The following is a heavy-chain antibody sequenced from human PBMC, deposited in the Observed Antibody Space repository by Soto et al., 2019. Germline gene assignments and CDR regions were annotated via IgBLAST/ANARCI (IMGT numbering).Heavy chain of an antibody. Sequence: QVQLVESGGGVVQPGRSLRLSCAASGFTFSSYAMHWVRQAPGKGLEWVAVISYDGSNKYYADSVKGRFTISRDNSKNTRYLHMNSRRAADKAVYYCARDLGYVLMVYDGPDSWGQGTLVTVSS. D-gene: IGHD2-8*01. J-gene: IGHJ4*02. CDR2: ISYDGSNK. V-gene: IGHV3-30-3*01. CDR3: ARDLGYVLMVYDGPDS. CDR1: GFTFSSYA.